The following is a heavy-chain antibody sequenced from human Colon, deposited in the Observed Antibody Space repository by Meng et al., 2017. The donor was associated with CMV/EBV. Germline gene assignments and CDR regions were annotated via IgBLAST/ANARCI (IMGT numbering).Heavy chain of an antibody. J-gene: IGHJ6*02. CDR2: IYGGGGT. V-gene: IGHV3-53*01. D-gene: IGHD1-1*01. Sequence: GGSLRLSCAASGFTVSSDYMSWVRQAPGKGLEWVSVIYGGGGTDYGDSVKGRFTISRDSSQNTVYLQMNGLRAEDTGVYYCGRDPGLPNGIHVWGQGTTVTVSS. CDR3: GRDPGLPNGIHV. CDR1: GFTVSSDY.